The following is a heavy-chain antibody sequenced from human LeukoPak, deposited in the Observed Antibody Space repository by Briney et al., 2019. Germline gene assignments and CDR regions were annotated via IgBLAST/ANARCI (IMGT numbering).Heavy chain of an antibody. D-gene: IGHD2-15*01. CDR3: ARYRRYSLHRDAYYLDY. J-gene: IGHJ4*02. CDR2: ISSSSSYI. CDR1: GFTFSSYS. V-gene: IGHV3-21*01. Sequence: GGSLRLSCAASGFTFSSYSMNWVRQAPGKGLEWVSSISSSSSYIYYADSVKGRFTISRDNAKNSLYLQMNSLRAEDTAVYYCARYRRYSLHRDAYYLDYWGQGTLVTVSS.